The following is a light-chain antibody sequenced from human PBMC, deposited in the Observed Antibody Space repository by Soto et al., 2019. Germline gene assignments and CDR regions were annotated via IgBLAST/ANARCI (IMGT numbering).Light chain of an antibody. CDR3: QVWDSSSDHRDVV. CDR2: DDS. V-gene: IGLV3-21*02. J-gene: IGLJ2*01. Sequence: SYELTQPPSVSVAPGQTARITCGGNNIGSKSVHWYQQKPGQAPVLVVYDDSDRPSGIPERFSGSNSGNTATLTISRVEVGDEADYYSQVWDSSSDHRDVVFGGGTKVTVL. CDR1: NIGSKS.